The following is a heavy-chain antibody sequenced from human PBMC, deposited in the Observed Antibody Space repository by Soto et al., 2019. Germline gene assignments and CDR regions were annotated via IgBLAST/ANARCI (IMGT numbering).Heavy chain of an antibody. D-gene: IGHD2-8*02. V-gene: IGHV3-23*01. CDR2: ILVGGST. CDR1: GFICSSYD. CDR3: AKATATGGGAFEI. J-gene: IGHJ3*02. Sequence: GGSLRLSCAVSGFICSSYDMSWVRQAPGKGLEWVSTILVGGSTHYEDSVKGRFTISRDTSKNTVHLQMNSLTAGDTAVYYCAKATATGGGAFEICGQGTMVTVSS.